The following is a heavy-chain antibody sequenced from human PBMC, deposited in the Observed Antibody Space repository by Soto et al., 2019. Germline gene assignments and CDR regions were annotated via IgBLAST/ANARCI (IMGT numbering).Heavy chain of an antibody. CDR1: GFTFSNAW. V-gene: IGHV3-15*07. Sequence: GGSLRLSCAASGFTFSNAWINWVRQAPGKGMEWVGRIKSKTDGGTTDFAAPVKGRFAISRDDSKDMVYLQMNSLKTEDTGIYYCSTASYITTIVFHFDYWGHGTLVTVSS. CDR3: STASYITTIVFHFDY. CDR2: IKSKTDGGTT. J-gene: IGHJ4*01. D-gene: IGHD3-22*01.